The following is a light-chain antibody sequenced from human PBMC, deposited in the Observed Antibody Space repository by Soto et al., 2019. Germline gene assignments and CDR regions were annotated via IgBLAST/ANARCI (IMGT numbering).Light chain of an antibody. CDR1: SGHSSYA. J-gene: IGLJ2*01. CDR3: QTWGTGIHVV. V-gene: IGLV4-69*01. Sequence: QTVVTQSPSASASLGASVKVTCTLSSGHSSYAIAWHQQQPEKGPRYLMKLNSDGSHTKGDGIPDRFSGSNSGAERYLTISSLQSEDEADYYCQTWGTGIHVVFGGGTQLTVL. CDR2: LNSDGSH.